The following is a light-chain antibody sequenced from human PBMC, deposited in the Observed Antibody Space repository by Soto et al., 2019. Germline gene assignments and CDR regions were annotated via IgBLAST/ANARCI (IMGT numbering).Light chain of an antibody. CDR2: EVS. V-gene: IGLV2-14*01. CDR1: SSDVGDYNS. CDR3: SSYTSSSTYV. Sequence: VLTQPASVSGSPGQSITISCTGTSSDVGDYNSVSWYQQHPGKAPKLMIYEVSNRPSGVSNRFSGSKSGNTASLTISGLQAEDAADYYCSSYTSSSTYVFGTGTKVTVL. J-gene: IGLJ1*01.